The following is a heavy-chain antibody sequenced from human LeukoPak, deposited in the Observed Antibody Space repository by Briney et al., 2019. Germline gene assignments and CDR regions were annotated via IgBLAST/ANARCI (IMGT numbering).Heavy chain of an antibody. D-gene: IGHD2-2*01. CDR2: MNPNSGNT. J-gene: IGHJ5*02. V-gene: IGHV1-8*01. CDR3: ARGPIVVVPAAIATGFDP. Sequence: ASVKVSCKASGYTFTSYDINWVRQAPGQGLEWMGWMNPNSGNTGYAQKFQGRVIMTRNTSISTAYMELSSLRSEDTAVYYCARGPIVVVPAAIATGFDPWGQGTLVTVSS. CDR1: GYTFTSYD.